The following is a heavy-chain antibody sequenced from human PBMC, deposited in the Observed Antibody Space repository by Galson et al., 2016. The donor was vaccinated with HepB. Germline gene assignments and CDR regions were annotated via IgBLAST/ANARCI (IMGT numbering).Heavy chain of an antibody. D-gene: IGHD1-26*01. CDR1: GGTFSSYG. J-gene: IGHJ1*01. V-gene: IGHV1-69*04. CDR2: IIPILGIA. CDR3: ARDADSTYSGSYYPSDFQT. Sequence: QSGAEVTKPGESLKTSCKASGGTFSSYGFSWVRQAPGQGLEWMGRIIPILGIANYAQKFQGRVTITADKSTSTVYIQLSSLRSEDTAVYYCARDADSTYSGSYYPSDFQTGGQGTLVTVSS.